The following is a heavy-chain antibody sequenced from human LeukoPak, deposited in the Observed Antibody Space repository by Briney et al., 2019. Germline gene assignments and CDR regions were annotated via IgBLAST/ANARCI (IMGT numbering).Heavy chain of an antibody. CDR1: GGSINSYY. CDR2: IYYSGST. CDR3: ARGAPYYYDSSGYLFDY. D-gene: IGHD3-22*01. Sequence: SETLSLTCTVSGGSINSYYWSWIRQPPGKGLEWIGYIYYSGSTNYNPSLKSRVTISVDTSKNQFSLRLSSVTAADTAVYYCARGAPYYYDSSGYLFDYWGQGTLVTVSS. V-gene: IGHV4-59*01. J-gene: IGHJ4*02.